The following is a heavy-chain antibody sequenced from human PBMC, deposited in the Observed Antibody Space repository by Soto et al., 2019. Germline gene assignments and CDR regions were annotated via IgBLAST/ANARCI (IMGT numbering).Heavy chain of an antibody. Sequence: VQLVESGGGLVQPGGSLRLSCAASGFTVSSNYMNWVRQAPGKGLEWLSVLYSGAGTYYADSVKDRFTISRANSKNTLYLQLNSLRAEDTAIYYCARECGGDCSNAFDIWGQGTMVTVAP. CDR2: LYSGAGT. CDR3: ARECGGDCSNAFDI. V-gene: IGHV3-66*01. J-gene: IGHJ3*02. D-gene: IGHD2-21*01. CDR1: GFTVSSNY.